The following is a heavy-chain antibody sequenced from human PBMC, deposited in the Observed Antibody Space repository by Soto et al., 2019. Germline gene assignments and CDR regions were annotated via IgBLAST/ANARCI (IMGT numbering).Heavy chain of an antibody. D-gene: IGHD5-12*01. CDR2: IGGSGSNT. CDR1: GFTFTNYV. J-gene: IGHJ4*02. Sequence: EVQVLESGGDLVQPGGSLRLSCTASGFTFTNYVMNWVRQPPGRGLEWVSAIGGSGSNTYYADSVKGRFTISRDNSKNTLYLEMNNLRDEDTAVYYCAKDQYSGFESLDYWGQGTLVTVSS. V-gene: IGHV3-23*01. CDR3: AKDQYSGFESLDY.